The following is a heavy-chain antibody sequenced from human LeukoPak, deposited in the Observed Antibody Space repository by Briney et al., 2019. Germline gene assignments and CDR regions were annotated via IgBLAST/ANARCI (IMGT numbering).Heavy chain of an antibody. CDR1: GGSISSSSYY. CDR2: IYYSGST. Sequence: SETLSLTCTVSGGSISSSSYYWGWIRQPPGKGLEWIGSIYYSGSTYYNPSLKSRVTISVDTSKNQFSLKLSSVTAADTAVYYCARVGPSPRELSDYWGQGTLVTVSS. V-gene: IGHV4-39*07. CDR3: ARVGPSPRELSDY. J-gene: IGHJ4*02. D-gene: IGHD1-26*01.